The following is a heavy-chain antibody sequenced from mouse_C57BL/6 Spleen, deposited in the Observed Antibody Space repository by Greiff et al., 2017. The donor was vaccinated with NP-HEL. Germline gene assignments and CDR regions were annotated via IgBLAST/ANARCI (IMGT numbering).Heavy chain of an antibody. D-gene: IGHD1-3*01. CDR1: GYTFNSYW. CDR2: IDPSDSYT. CDR3: ARRLKAMDY. Sequence: QVQLQQPGAELVKPGASVKLSCKASGYTFNSYWMQWVKQRPGQGLEWIGEIDPSDSYTNYNQKFKGKSTLTVDTSSSTAYMQLSSLTSEDSAVYYCARRLKAMDYWGQGTSVTVSS. V-gene: IGHV1-50*01. J-gene: IGHJ4*01.